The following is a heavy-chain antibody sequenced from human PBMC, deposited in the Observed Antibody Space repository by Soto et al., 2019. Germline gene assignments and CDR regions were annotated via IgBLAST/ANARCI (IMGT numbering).Heavy chain of an antibody. Sequence: QLQLQESGPGLVKPSETLSLTCTVSGGSISSSSYYWGWIRQPPGKGLEWIGSIYYSGSTYYNPSLKSRFTISVDTSKNQFSLKLSSVTAADTAVYYCARRGNNSSGWYLRYYYYGMDVWGQGTTVTVSS. V-gene: IGHV4-39*01. CDR3: ARRGNNSSGWYLRYYYYGMDV. J-gene: IGHJ6*02. CDR1: GGSISSSSYY. CDR2: IYYSGST. D-gene: IGHD6-19*01.